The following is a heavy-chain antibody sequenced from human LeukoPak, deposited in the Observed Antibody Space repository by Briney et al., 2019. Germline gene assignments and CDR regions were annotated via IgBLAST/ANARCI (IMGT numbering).Heavy chain of an antibody. CDR2: IYYSGST. CDR1: GGSISSSSYY. D-gene: IGHD4-23*01. Sequence: PSETLSLTCTVSGGSISSSSYYWGWIRQPPGKGLEWIGSIYYSGSTYYNPSLKSRVTISVDRSKNQFSLKLSSVTAADTALYYCARDYGGVNWYFDLWGRGTLVTVSS. V-gene: IGHV4-39*07. CDR3: ARDYGGVNWYFDL. J-gene: IGHJ2*01.